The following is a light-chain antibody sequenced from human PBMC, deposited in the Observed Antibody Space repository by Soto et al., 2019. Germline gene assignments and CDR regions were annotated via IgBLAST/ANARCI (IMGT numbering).Light chain of an antibody. CDR1: SSDVGGYNY. CDR3: SSYTSSSTYV. CDR2: DVS. V-gene: IGLV2-14*01. Sequence: QSALTQPASVSGSPGQSITISCTGTSSDVGGYNYVSWYQQHPGKAPKLMIYDVSNRPSVVSNRFSGSKSGNTASLTISVLQAEDEADYYCSSYTSSSTYVFGTGTKLTVL. J-gene: IGLJ1*01.